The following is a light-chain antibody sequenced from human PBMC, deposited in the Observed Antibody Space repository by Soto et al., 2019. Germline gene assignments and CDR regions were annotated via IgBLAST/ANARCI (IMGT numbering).Light chain of an antibody. CDR1: SSDVGGYNY. J-gene: IGLJ2*01. CDR3: SSSAGSNNLRV. CDR2: EVS. Sequence: QSALTQPPSASGSPGQSVTISCTGTSSDVGGYNYVSWYQQHPGKAPKLMIYEVSKRPSGVPDRFSGSKSGNTASLTVSGLQADDEADYYCSSSAGSNNLRVFGGGTKVTVL. V-gene: IGLV2-8*01.